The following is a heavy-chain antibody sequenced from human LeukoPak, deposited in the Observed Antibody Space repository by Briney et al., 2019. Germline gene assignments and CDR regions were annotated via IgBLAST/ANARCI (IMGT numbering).Heavy chain of an antibody. CDR1: GGTFSSYA. V-gene: IGHV1-69*04. J-gene: IGHJ3*02. CDR2: VAPILGLA. CDR3: ASTAGTTGENAFDI. D-gene: IGHD1-1*01. Sequence: SVKVSCKASGGTFSSYAINWVRQAPGQGLEWMGRVAPILGLAIYAQNFQGRVTITADKSTSTAYMELSSLRSEDTAVYYCASTAGTTGENAFDIWGQGTMVTVSS.